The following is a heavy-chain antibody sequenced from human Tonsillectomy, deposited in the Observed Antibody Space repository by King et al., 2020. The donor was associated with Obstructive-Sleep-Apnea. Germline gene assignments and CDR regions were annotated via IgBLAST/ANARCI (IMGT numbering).Heavy chain of an antibody. Sequence: VQLQESGPGLVKPSETLSLTCTVSGGSISSYYWSWIRQPPGKGLEWIGYIYYSGTTNYNASLKSRVTISVDTSRNQFSLKLRSVTAVDTAVYYCARHGIRRSFGVAPYHFAYWGQGTLVTVSS. CDR1: GGSISSYY. V-gene: IGHV4-59*08. CDR2: IYYSGTT. CDR3: ARHGIRRSFGVAPYHFAY. J-gene: IGHJ4*02. D-gene: IGHD3-3*01.